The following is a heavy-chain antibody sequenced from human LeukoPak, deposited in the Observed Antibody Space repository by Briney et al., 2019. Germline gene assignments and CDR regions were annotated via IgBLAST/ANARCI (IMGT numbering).Heavy chain of an antibody. CDR1: GFTFSSYG. Sequence: PGGSLRLSCAASGFTFSSYGMHWVRQAPGKGLEWVAVISYDGSNKYYADSVKGRFTISRDNSKNTLYPQMNSLRAEDTAVYYCAKHGHGGSWDAFDIWGQGTMVTVSS. J-gene: IGHJ3*02. V-gene: IGHV3-30*18. CDR3: AKHGHGGSWDAFDI. CDR2: ISYDGSNK. D-gene: IGHD3-16*01.